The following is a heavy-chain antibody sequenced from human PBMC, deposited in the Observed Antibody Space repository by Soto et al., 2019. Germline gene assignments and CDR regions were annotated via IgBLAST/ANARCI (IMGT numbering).Heavy chain of an antibody. CDR2: VTGSGSQI. J-gene: IGHJ5*02. Sequence: EGSLRLSCAASGFTISTYAMTWVRQAPGKGLECVSGVTGSGSQIYYADSVKGRFTISKDNSKNTLYLQMSSLREEDTALYYCVKDAVYRDGLWLMDSWGQGTLVTVS. V-gene: IGHV3-23*01. CDR3: VKDAVYRDGLWLMDS. CDR1: GFTISTYA. D-gene: IGHD2-21*01.